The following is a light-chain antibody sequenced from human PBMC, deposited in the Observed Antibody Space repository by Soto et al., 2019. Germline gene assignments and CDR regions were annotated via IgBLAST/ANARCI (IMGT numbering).Light chain of an antibody. CDR3: SSHTSSSRYV. V-gene: IGLV2-14*01. J-gene: IGLJ1*01. Sequence: QSALTQPASVSGSPGQSITNSCTGTSSDVGGNHVSWYQQHPGKAPRLIIYDVNNRPSGISNRFSGSKSDNTASLTISGLQADDEADYYCSSHTSSSRYVFGTGTQLTVL. CDR2: DVN. CDR1: SSDVGGNH.